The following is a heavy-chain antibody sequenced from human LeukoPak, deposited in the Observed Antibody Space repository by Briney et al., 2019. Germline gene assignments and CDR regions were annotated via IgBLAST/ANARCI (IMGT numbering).Heavy chain of an antibody. J-gene: IGHJ4*02. CDR1: GGSFSGYY. Sequence: PSETLSLTCAVYGGSFSGYYWSWIRQPPGKGLEWIGEINHSGSTNYNPSLKSRVTISVDTSKNQFSLKLSSVTAADTAAYYCARGGYDSSGYYYGADYWGQGTLVTVSS. D-gene: IGHD3-22*01. CDR3: ARGGYDSSGYYYGADY. V-gene: IGHV4-34*01. CDR2: INHSGST.